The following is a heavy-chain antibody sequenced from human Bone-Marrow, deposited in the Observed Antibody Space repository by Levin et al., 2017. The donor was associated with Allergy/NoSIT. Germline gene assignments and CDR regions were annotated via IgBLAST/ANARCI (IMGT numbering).Heavy chain of an antibody. CDR3: ARDRSDCSSTSCYYYYYYGMDV. CDR2: IWYDGSNK. D-gene: IGHD2-2*01. V-gene: IGHV3-33*01. Sequence: GESLKISCAASGFTFSSYGMHWVRQAPGKGLEWVAVIWYDGSNKYYADSVKGRFTISRDNSKNTLYLQMNSLRAEDTAVYYCARDRSDCSSTSCYYYYYYGMDVWGQGTTVTVSS. J-gene: IGHJ6*02. CDR1: GFTFSSYG.